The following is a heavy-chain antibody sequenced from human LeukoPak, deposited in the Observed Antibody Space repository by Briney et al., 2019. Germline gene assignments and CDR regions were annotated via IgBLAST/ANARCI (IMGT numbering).Heavy chain of an antibody. V-gene: IGHV1-69*05. CDR2: IIPIFGTA. D-gene: IGHD2-2*01. CDR3: ARRRCSSTSCYAAAFDI. Sequence: ASVKVSCKASGGTFSSYAISWVRQAPGQGLEWMGGIIPIFGTANYAQKFQGRVTITTDESTSTAYMELSSLRSEDTAVYYCARRRCSSTSCYAAAFDIWGQGTMVTVSS. J-gene: IGHJ3*02. CDR1: GGTFSSYA.